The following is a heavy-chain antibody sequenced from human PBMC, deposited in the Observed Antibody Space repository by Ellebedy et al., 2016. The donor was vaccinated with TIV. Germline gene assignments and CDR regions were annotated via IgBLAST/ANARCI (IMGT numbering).Heavy chain of an antibody. CDR3: ARGNVDIVAATPYYFDY. V-gene: IGHV4-59*12. CDR1: GGSISSYY. Sequence: SETLSLTXTVSGGSISSYYWSWIRQPPGKGLEWIGYIYYSGSTNYNPSLKSRVTISVDTSKNQFSLKLSSVTAADTAVYYCARGNVDIVAATPYYFDYWGQGTLVTVSS. CDR2: IYYSGST. D-gene: IGHD5-12*01. J-gene: IGHJ4*02.